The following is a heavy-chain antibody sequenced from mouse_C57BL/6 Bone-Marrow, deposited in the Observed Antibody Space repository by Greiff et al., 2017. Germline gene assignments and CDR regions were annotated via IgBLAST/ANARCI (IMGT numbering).Heavy chain of an antibody. J-gene: IGHJ2*01. CDR1: GYTFTSYW. V-gene: IGHV1-55*01. Sequence: QVQLQQPGAELVKPGASVKMSCKASGYTFTSYWITWVKQRPGQGLEWIGDIYPTSGRTNYNEKFKSKAILTVDTSSDTAYMQLSSLTSEDSAVFYVARPGPLGRSFDYWGQGTTLTVSS. CDR3: ARPGPLGRSFDY. CDR2: IYPTSGRT. D-gene: IGHD4-1*01.